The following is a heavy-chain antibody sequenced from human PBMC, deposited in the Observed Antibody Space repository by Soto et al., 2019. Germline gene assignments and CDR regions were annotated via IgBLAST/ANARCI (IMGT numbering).Heavy chain of an antibody. CDR2: MNPNSGNT. D-gene: IGHD3-9*01. Sequence: ASVKVSCKASGYTFTSYDINWVRQATGQGLEWMGWMNPNSGNTGYAQKFQGRVTMTRNTSISTAYMELSSLRSEDTAVYYCARDPPYDILTGSYYYYGMDVWGQGTTVTVSS. V-gene: IGHV1-8*01. CDR3: ARDPPYDILTGSYYYYGMDV. CDR1: GYTFTSYD. J-gene: IGHJ6*02.